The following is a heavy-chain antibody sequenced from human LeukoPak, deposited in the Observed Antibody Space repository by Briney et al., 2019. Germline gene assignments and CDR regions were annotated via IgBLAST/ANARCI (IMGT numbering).Heavy chain of an antibody. CDR1: GITISSYA. J-gene: IGHJ6*04. Sequence: GGSLRRSCAASGITISSYAMSWIRQAPGKGLEWVSAISGSGGSTFYAASVKGRFTISRDNSKNTLYLQMNSLRAEDTAVYYCAKEGAYCDGPADVWGKGTTVSVSS. CDR3: AKEGAYCDGPADV. D-gene: IGHD3-3*01. V-gene: IGHV3-23*01. CDR2: ISGSGGST.